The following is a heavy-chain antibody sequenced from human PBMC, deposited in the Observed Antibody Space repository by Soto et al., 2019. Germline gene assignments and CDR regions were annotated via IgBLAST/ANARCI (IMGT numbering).Heavy chain of an antibody. J-gene: IGHJ6*03. CDR2: IYYSGST. V-gene: IGHV4-59*08. CDR1: GGSISSYY. D-gene: IGHD6-13*01. Sequence: SETLSLTCTVSGGSISSYYWSWIRQPLGKGLEWIGYIYYSGSTNYNPSLKSRVTISVDTSKNQFSLKLSSVTAADTAVYYCARSRIAAAGTDETYYYYYYMDVWGKGTTVTVSS. CDR3: ARSRIAAAGTDETYYYYYYMDV.